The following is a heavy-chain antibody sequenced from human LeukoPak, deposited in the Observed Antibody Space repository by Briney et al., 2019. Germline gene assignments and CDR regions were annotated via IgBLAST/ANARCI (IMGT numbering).Heavy chain of an antibody. D-gene: IGHD5-18*01. J-gene: IGHJ4*02. V-gene: IGHV1-69*13. CDR3: ARQDTAMVFFDY. CDR2: IIPIFGTA. CDR1: GGTFSSYA. Sequence: GASVKVSCKASGGTFSSYAISWVRQAPGQGLEWMGGIIPIFGTANYAQKFQGRVTITADESTSTAYMELSRLRSDDTAVYYCARQDTAMVFFDYWGQGTLVTVSS.